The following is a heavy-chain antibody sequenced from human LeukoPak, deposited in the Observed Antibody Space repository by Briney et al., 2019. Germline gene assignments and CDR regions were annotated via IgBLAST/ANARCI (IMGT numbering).Heavy chain of an antibody. V-gene: IGHV3-23*01. CDR2: ISDSGGRT. CDR3: AKRGVVIRVILVGFHKEAYYFDS. Sequence: GGSLRLSCAVSGITLSNYGMSWVRQAPGKGLEWVAGISDSGGRTNYADSVKGRFTISRDNPKNTQYLQMNSLRAEDTAVYFCAKRGVVIRVILVGFHKEAYYFDSWGQGALVTVSS. D-gene: IGHD3-22*01. J-gene: IGHJ4*02. CDR1: GITLSNYG.